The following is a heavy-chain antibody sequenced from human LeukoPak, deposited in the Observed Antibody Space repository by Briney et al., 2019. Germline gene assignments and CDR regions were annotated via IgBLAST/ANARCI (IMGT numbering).Heavy chain of an antibody. J-gene: IGHJ5*02. CDR3: ARAVYGDYFDP. CDR1: GGSISSYY. CDR2: IYYSGST. D-gene: IGHD4-17*01. V-gene: IGHV4-59*01. Sequence: SETLSLTCTVSGGSISSYYWSWIRQPPGKGLEWIGYIYYSGSTNYNPSLKSRVTISVDTSKNQFSLKLSSVTAADTAVYYCARAVYGDYFDPWGQGTLVTVS.